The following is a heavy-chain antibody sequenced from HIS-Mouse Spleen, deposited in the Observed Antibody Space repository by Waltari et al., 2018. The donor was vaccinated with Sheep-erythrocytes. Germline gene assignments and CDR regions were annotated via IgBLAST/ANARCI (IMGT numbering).Heavy chain of an antibody. D-gene: IGHD6-19*01. Sequence: QVQLQQWGAGLLKPSETLSLPCAVYGGSFSGYYWSWIRQPPGKGLEWIGEINHSGSTNYNPFLKSRVTISVDTSKNQFSLKLSSVTAADTAVYYCALSVDLAGAFDIWGQGTMVTV. CDR3: ALSVDLAGAFDI. V-gene: IGHV4-34*01. CDR1: GGSFSGYY. CDR2: INHSGST. J-gene: IGHJ3*02.